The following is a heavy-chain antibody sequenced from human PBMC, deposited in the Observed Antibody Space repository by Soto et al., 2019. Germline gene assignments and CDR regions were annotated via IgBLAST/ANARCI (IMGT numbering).Heavy chain of an antibody. V-gene: IGHV1-18*04. Sequence: QVQLVQSGAEVKKPGASVKFSCKASGYTFTSYGISWVRQAPGQGLEWMGWISAYNGNTNYAQKLQGRVTMTTDKSTSTAYMELRRLRSDDTDVYYCARGGTFLEWQGGHSYYGMDVWGQGTTFTVSS. CDR1: GYTFTSYG. CDR2: ISAYNGNT. J-gene: IGHJ6*02. CDR3: ARGGTFLEWQGGHSYYGMDV. D-gene: IGHD3-3*02.